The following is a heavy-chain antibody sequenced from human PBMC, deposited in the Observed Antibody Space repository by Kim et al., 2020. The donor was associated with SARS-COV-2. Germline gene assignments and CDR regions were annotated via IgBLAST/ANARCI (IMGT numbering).Heavy chain of an antibody. D-gene: IGHD1-7*01. CDR3: AREALGLHYYYGMDV. CDR1: GYTFTGYY. Sequence: ASVKVSCKASGYTFTGYYMHWVRQAPGQGLEWMGRINPNSGGTNYAQKFQGRVTMTRDTSISTAYMELSRLRSDDTVVYYCAREALGLHYYYGMDVWGQGTTVTVSS. CDR2: INPNSGGT. J-gene: IGHJ6*02. V-gene: IGHV1-2*05.